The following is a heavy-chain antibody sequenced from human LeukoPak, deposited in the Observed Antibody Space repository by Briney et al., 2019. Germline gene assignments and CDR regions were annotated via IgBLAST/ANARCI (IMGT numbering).Heavy chain of an antibody. CDR3: ARVQRITGKGHFDL. Sequence: GGSLRLSCAASGFTFSSYWMSWVRQAPGKGLEWVANIKQDGSEKYYVDSVKGRFTISRDNAKNSLYLQMNSLRAEDTAVYYCARVQRITGKGHFDLWGRGTLVTVSA. D-gene: IGHD1-20*01. V-gene: IGHV3-7*01. CDR2: IKQDGSEK. CDR1: GFTFSSYW. J-gene: IGHJ2*01.